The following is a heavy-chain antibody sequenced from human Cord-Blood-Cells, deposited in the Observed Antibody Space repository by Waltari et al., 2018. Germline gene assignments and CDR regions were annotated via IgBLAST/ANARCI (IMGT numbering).Heavy chain of an antibody. Sequence: QLQLQESGPGLVKPSEPLSLTCTVSGGSISRSSYYWGWIRQPPGKGLEWIGSNYYSGSTYYNPSLKSRVTISVDTSKNQFSLKLSSVTAADTAVYYCGSAAAFLIDYWGQGTLVTVSS. CDR3: GSAAAFLIDY. CDR2: NYYSGST. D-gene: IGHD2-2*01. V-gene: IGHV4-39*01. J-gene: IGHJ4*02. CDR1: GGSISRSSYY.